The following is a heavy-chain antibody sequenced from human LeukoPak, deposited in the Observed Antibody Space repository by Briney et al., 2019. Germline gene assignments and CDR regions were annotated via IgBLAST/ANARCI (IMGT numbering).Heavy chain of an antibody. D-gene: IGHD3-22*01. CDR1: GYTFTGYY. CDR3: WSAGGSSGYYFDY. Sequence: ASVKVSCKASGYTFTGYYMHWVRQAPGQGLEWMGRINPNSGGTNYAQKLQGRVTMTRDTSISTAYMELSRLRSDDTAVYYCWSAGGSSGYYFDYWGQGTLVTVSS. CDR2: INPNSGGT. J-gene: IGHJ4*02. V-gene: IGHV1-2*06.